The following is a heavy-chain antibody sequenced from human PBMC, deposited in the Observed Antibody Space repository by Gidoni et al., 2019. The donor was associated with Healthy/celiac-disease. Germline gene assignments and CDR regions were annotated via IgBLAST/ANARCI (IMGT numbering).Heavy chain of an antibody. CDR3: ARISPGTPRGYYGMDV. CDR2: IFSNDEK. CDR1: GFSLSNARMG. Sequence: QVTLKVSGPVLVKPTETLTLTSTASGFSLSNARMGVSWIRQPPGKALEWLAHIFSNDEKSYSTSLKSRLTISKDTSKSQVVLTMTNMDPVDTATYYCARISPGTPRGYYGMDVWGQGTTVTVSS. D-gene: IGHD1-1*01. J-gene: IGHJ6*02. V-gene: IGHV2-26*01.